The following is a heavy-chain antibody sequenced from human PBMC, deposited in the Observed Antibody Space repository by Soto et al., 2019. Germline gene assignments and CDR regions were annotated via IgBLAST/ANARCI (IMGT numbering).Heavy chain of an antibody. CDR1: GFTFSSYA. Sequence: GGSLRLSCAASGFTFSSYAMSWVRQAPGKGLEWVSAISGSGGSTYYADSVKGRFTISRDNSKNTLYLQMNSLRAEDTAVYYCAKGATKYYYDSSGLFDYWGQGTLVTVSS. CDR3: AKGATKYYYDSSGLFDY. J-gene: IGHJ4*02. CDR2: ISGSGGST. D-gene: IGHD3-22*01. V-gene: IGHV3-23*01.